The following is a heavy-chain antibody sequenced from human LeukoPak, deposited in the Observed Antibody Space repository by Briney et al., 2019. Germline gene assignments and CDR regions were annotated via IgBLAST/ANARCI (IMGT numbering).Heavy chain of an antibody. CDR1: GFTFSSYG. J-gene: IGHJ4*02. D-gene: IGHD6-13*01. V-gene: IGHV3-30*02. Sequence: QTGGSPRLSCAASGFTFSSYGMHWVRQAPGKGLEWVAFIRYDGSNKYYADSVKGRFTISRDNSKNTLYLQMNSLRAEDTAVYYCAKDSGIAYDYWGQGTLVTVSS. CDR2: IRYDGSNK. CDR3: AKDSGIAYDY.